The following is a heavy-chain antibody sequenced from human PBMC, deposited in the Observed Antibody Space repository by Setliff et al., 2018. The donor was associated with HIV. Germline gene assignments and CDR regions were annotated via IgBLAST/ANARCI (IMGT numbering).Heavy chain of an antibody. J-gene: IGHJ4*02. D-gene: IGHD3-16*01. Sequence: GGSLRLSCAASGFSFSNYAMSWVRQAQGKGLEWVSAISASGGSTYYADSLKGRFTISRDNSKNTLYLQMNSLRAEDTALYYCARVPTWGSVDYWGQGTLVTVSS. CDR3: ARVPTWGSVDY. CDR2: ISASGGST. CDR1: GFSFSNYA. V-gene: IGHV3-23*01.